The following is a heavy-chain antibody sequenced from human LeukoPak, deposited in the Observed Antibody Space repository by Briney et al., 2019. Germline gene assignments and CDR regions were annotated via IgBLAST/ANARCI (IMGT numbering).Heavy chain of an antibody. CDR2: IYTSGST. V-gene: IGHV4-4*07. CDR3: ATSSAPYTPDAFDI. Sequence: SETLSLTCTVSGGSISSYYWSWIRQPAGKGLEWIGRIYTSGSTNYNPSLKSRVTMSVDTSKNQFSLKLSSVTAADTAVYYCATSSAPYTPDAFDIWGQGTMVTVSS. J-gene: IGHJ3*02. D-gene: IGHD6-25*01. CDR1: GGSISSYY.